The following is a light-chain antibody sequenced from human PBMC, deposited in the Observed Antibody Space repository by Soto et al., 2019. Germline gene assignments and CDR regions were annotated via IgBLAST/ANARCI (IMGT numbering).Light chain of an antibody. Sequence: QSVLTQPPSASGTPGQSVTISCSGSSSNIGSNTVNWYQQLPGTAPKLLIYSNNQRPSGVPDRFSGSKSGTSASLAISGLQSDDEADYYCAAWDDSLNGHVVFGGGTKVTVL. CDR2: SNN. CDR3: AAWDDSLNGHVV. CDR1: SSNIGSNT. J-gene: IGLJ2*01. V-gene: IGLV1-44*01.